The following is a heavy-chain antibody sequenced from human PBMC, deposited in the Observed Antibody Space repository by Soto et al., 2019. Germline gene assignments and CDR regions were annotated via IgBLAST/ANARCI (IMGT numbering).Heavy chain of an antibody. V-gene: IGHV3-23*01. J-gene: IGHJ6*02. CDR1: GFSVSSHA. D-gene: IGHD2-8*01. Sequence: EVQLLESGGGVVQRGGSLRLSCAASGFSVSSHAMSWVRQAPGKGLEWVSGIDGSGNGTYYGDSVKGRFTISRDSSSSTLYLKMNNLRGKDTAVYFCTKSRRGILMVYGFGGMDVWGQGTTVTVSS. CDR3: TKSRRGILMVYGFGGMDV. CDR2: IDGSGNGT.